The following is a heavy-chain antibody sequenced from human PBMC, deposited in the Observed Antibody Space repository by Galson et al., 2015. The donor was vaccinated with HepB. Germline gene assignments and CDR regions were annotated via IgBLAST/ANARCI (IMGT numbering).Heavy chain of an antibody. Sequence: SVKVSCKASGYTFSTYSITWVRQAPGQGLEWMGWISPYNRDTKYARKFQGRVTMTTDTFTTTVYMELSSLRSEDTAVYYCARETDSSGYFDYWGQGTLVTVSS. J-gene: IGHJ4*02. V-gene: IGHV1-18*01. D-gene: IGHD3-10*01. CDR2: ISPYNRDT. CDR1: GYTFSTYS. CDR3: ARETDSSGYFDY.